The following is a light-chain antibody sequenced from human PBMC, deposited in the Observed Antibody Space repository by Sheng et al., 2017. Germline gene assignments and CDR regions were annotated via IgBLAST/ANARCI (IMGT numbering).Light chain of an antibody. V-gene: IGLV1-40*01. J-gene: IGLJ3*02. CDR2: GND. Sequence: QSVLTQPPALSGAPGQRVTLPCTGRISNMGSGYDVHWYQLRPGSAPRLLISGNDKRPSGVPDRFSGSKSGTSASLAITGLQADDEAEYYCQSYDSGLRGWVFGGGTKLTVL. CDR1: ISNMGSGYD. CDR3: QSYDSGLRGWV.